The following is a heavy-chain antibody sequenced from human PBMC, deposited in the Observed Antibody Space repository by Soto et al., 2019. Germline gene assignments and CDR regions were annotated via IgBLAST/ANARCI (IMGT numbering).Heavy chain of an antibody. Sequence: PSETLSLTCAVYGGSFSGYYWSWIRQPPGKGLEWIGEINHSGSTNYNPSLKSRVTISVDTSKNQFSLKLSSVTAADTAVYYCARGGVVVVAATRWFDPWGQGILVTVSS. D-gene: IGHD2-15*01. J-gene: IGHJ5*02. V-gene: IGHV4-34*01. CDR3: ARGGVVVVAATRWFDP. CDR1: GGSFSGYY. CDR2: INHSGST.